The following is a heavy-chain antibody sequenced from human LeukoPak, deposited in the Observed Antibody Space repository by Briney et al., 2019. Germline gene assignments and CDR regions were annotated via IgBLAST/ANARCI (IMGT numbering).Heavy chain of an antibody. J-gene: IGHJ4*02. Sequence: SETLSLTCTVSGGSISSSSYYWGWIRQPPGKGLEWIGSIYYSGSTYYNPSLKSRVTISVDTSKNQFSLKLSSVTAADTAVYYCARVGPNYYGSGSYYHYDYWGQGTLVTVSS. CDR1: GGSISSSSYY. V-gene: IGHV4-39*07. CDR3: ARVGPNYYGSGSYYHYDY. CDR2: IYYSGST. D-gene: IGHD3-10*01.